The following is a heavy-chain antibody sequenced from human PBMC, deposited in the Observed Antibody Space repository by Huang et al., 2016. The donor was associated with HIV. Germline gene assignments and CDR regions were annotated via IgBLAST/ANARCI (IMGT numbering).Heavy chain of an antibody. CDR2: VNDGGAT. Sequence: QMQLQQRGAGLLKPSETLSLTCGVSGGSFTGNYLTWIRQAPGKGLEWMGEVNDGGATNYNPSLNGRVTISLDKSNRELSLNLRSVTAADTAVYYCARQWTILEWLLGLDVWGQGTTVIVSS. D-gene: IGHD3-3*01. V-gene: IGHV4-34*02. CDR1: GGSFTGNY. CDR3: ARQWTILEWLLGLDV. J-gene: IGHJ6*02.